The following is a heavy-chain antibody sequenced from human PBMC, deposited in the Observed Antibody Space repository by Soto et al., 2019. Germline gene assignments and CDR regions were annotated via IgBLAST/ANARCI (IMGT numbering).Heavy chain of an antibody. V-gene: IGHV4-61*01. CDR2: IYYSGST. J-gene: IGHJ4*02. CDR3: ARDRVTFGGVIVNFDY. Sequence: SETLSLTCTVSGGSVSSGIYYWSWIRQPPGKGLEWIGYIYYSGSTNYNPSLKSRVTISVDTSKNQFSLKLSSVTAADTAVYYCARDRVTFGGVIVNFDYWGQGTLVTVSS. CDR1: GGSVSSGIYY. D-gene: IGHD3-16*02.